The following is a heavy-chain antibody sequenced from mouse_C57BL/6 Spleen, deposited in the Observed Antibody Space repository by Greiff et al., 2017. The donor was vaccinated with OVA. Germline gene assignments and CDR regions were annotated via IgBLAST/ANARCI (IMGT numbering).Heavy chain of an antibody. D-gene: IGHD1-1*02. CDR1: GFSLTSYG. Sequence: VQLQQSGPGLVQPSQSLSITCTVSGFSLTSYGVHWVRQSPGKGLEWLGVIWSGGSTDYNAAFISRLSISKDNSKSQVFFKMNSLQADDTAIYYCARNKILSRPGIHYYAMDYWGQGTSVTVSS. CDR2: IWSGGST. CDR3: ARNKILSRPGIHYYAMDY. V-gene: IGHV2-2*01. J-gene: IGHJ4*01.